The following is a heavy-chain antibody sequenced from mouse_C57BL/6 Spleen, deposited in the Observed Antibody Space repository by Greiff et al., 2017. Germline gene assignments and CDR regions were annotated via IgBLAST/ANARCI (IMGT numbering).Heavy chain of an antibody. J-gene: IGHJ2*01. V-gene: IGHV1-69*01. CDR2: IDPSDSYT. D-gene: IGHD1-1*01. CDR3: ARWYYGIYFDY. CDR1: GYTFTSYW. Sequence: QVQLQQPGAELVMPGASVKLSCKASGYTFTSYWMHWVKQRPGQGLEWIGEIDPSDSYTNYNQKFKGKSTLTVDKSSSTAYLQHSRLTSEDSAVYYCARWYYGIYFDYWGQGTTLTVSS.